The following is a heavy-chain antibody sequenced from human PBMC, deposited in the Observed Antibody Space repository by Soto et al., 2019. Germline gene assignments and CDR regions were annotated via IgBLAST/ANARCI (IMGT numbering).Heavy chain of an antibody. V-gene: IGHV3-23*01. D-gene: IGHD4-17*01. CDR2: IHGGGNSA. Sequence: EVQLLESGGDLVQPGRSLRLSCAASGFTFSGYAMSWVRQAPGKGLEWVSVIHGGGNSAYYADSVKGRFTISRDNSKNTLYLQMSSLRGEDAAVYYCAKKRGRVTTAWHFGYWGQGTLVTVSS. J-gene: IGHJ4*02. CDR3: AKKRGRVTTAWHFGY. CDR1: GFTFSGYA.